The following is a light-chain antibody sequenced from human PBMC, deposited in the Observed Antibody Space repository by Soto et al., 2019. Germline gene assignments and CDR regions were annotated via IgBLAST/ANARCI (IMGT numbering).Light chain of an antibody. V-gene: IGKV4-1*01. J-gene: IGKJ2*01. Sequence: DIVMTQSPDSLAVSLGERATINCKSSQSVLYSSNNNNYLAWYQQKPGQPPKLLIYWASTRESGVPDRFSGCGSGTDFTLTISSLQAEDVAVYYCQQYYSTPYTFGQGTKLEIK. CDR2: WAS. CDR3: QQYYSTPYT. CDR1: QSVLYSSNNNNY.